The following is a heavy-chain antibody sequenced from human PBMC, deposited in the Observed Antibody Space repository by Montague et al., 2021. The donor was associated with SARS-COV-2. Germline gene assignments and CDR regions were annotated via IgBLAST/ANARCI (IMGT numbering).Heavy chain of an antibody. CDR3: ARGGTIFGVVIRPFDY. CDR2: IYYSGST. Sequence: TLSLTCTVSGGSISSGGYYWSWIRQHPGKGLEWIGYIYYSGSTYYNPSLKSRVTISVDTSKNQFSLELSSVTAADTAVYYCARGGTIFGVVIRPFDYWGQGTLVTVSS. V-gene: IGHV4-31*03. J-gene: IGHJ4*02. D-gene: IGHD3-3*01. CDR1: GGSISSGGYY.